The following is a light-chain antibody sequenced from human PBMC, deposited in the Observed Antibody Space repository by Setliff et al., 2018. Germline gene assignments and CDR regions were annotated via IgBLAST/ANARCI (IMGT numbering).Light chain of an antibody. Sequence: ALTQPASVSGSLGQSITISCTGTSSDVGSYNLVSWYQQHPGKAPKVMIYDVSKRPSGVSNRFSGSKSGNTASLTISGLHAEDEADYHCCSYAGSSTLNYVFGTGTKVTVL. CDR2: DVS. V-gene: IGLV2-23*02. J-gene: IGLJ1*01. CDR1: SSDVGSYNL. CDR3: CSYAGSSTLNYV.